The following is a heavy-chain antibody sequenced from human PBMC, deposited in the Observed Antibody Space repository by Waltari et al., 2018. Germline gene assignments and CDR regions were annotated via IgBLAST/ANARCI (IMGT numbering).Heavy chain of an antibody. D-gene: IGHD1-26*01. Sequence: QVQLQESGPGLVKPSETLSLSCSVSGDSVTTYYWRWTRRPPGKGLEWIGQISPSGGNNYNPSLKSRVTMSIDTSKNQFSLNLKSMTAADTAVYYCARDILVVGATRYFDYWGQGILVTVSS. CDR1: GDSVTTYY. CDR2: ISPSGGN. CDR3: ARDILVVGATRYFDY. V-gene: IGHV4-59*02. J-gene: IGHJ4*02.